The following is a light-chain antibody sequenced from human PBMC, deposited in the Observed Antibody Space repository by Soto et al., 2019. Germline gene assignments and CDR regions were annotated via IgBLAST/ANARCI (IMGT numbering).Light chain of an antibody. J-gene: IGKJ1*01. CDR1: QSVSSN. Sequence: EIVMTQSPATLSVSPGERATLSCRASQSVSSNLAWYQQKPGQAPRLLIYGASNRATGIPARFSGSGSGTEFTLTISSMQSEDFAVYYCQQYNNWPPRGTFGQGNKVEIK. V-gene: IGKV3-15*01. CDR3: QQYNNWPPRGT. CDR2: GAS.